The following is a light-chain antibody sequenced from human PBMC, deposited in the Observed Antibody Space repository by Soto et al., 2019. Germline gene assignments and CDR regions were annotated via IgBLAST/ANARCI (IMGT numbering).Light chain of an antibody. CDR3: QQYTNYPWT. Sequence: DIQMTQSPSSVSASLGDRVTITCRASQGITNWLAWYQQKPGKAPKLLIYAASGLPSGVPSRFSGSGSGTEFTLTISSLQPDDFATYYCQQYTNYPWTFGQGTKVDI. J-gene: IGKJ1*01. CDR2: AAS. CDR1: QGITNW. V-gene: IGKV1D-16*01.